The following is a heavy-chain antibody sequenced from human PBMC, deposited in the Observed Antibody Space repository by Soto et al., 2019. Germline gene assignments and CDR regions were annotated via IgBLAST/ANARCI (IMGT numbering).Heavy chain of an antibody. Sequence: QVQLVQSGVEVKKPGASVKVSCKASGYTFISHGISWVRQAPGHGLGWMGWISGKNGNTNYAQKLQGRVTLTTDTSTSTAYMELRSLRSDDTAVYYCARVSSSIVVVPDYGMDVWGQGTTVTVSS. D-gene: IGHD2-15*01. CDR3: ARVSSSIVVVPDYGMDV. CDR2: ISGKNGNT. J-gene: IGHJ6*02. V-gene: IGHV1-18*04. CDR1: GYTFISHG.